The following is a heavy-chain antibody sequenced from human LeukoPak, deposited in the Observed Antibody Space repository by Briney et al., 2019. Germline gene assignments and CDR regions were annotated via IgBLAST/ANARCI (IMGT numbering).Heavy chain of an antibody. CDR1: GFAFSRYA. D-gene: IGHD2/OR15-2a*01. J-gene: IGHJ4*02. V-gene: IGHV3-23*01. Sequence: PGGSLRLSCAASGFAFSRYAMNWVRQGPGKGLEWVSSISGSSSGSYYTDSVKGRFTSSRDNSNNTLYLQMNNLRVEDTAIYYCAKEPGAATTYYFDSWGQGTLVTVSS. CDR2: ISGSSSGS. CDR3: AKEPGAATTYYFDS.